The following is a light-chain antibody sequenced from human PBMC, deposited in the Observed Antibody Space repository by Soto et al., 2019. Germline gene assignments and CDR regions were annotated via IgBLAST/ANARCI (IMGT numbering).Light chain of an antibody. CDR2: AVS. J-gene: IGKJ1*01. CDR1: QRIGTN. V-gene: IGKV1-39*01. Sequence: DIQMTQSPSSLSASIGDRVTLTCRASQRIGTNLNWYQQRPGKAPKLPIYAVSSLQSGVSSRFSGSGPGTDFTLSINSLQREDFATYYCQQTYSAPPLFGQGTKVDIK. CDR3: QQTYSAPPL.